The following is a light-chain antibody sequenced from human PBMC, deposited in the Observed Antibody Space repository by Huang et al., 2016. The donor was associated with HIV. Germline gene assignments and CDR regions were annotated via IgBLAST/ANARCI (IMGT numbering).Light chain of an antibody. V-gene: IGKV2-30*01. Sequence: DVVMTQSPLSLPVTLGQPASISCRSSESLVYSDGNTYLNWFQQRPGQSPRRLIYKVSIRDSGVPDRFSGSGSGTNFTRKIGRVEAEDVGSYYCMQGSHWPPTFGPGTKVDFK. CDR1: ESLVYSDGNTY. J-gene: IGKJ3*01. CDR3: MQGSHWPPT. CDR2: KVS.